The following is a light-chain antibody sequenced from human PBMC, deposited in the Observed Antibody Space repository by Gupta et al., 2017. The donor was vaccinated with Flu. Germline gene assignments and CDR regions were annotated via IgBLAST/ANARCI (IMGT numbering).Light chain of an antibody. CDR1: QSIGTD. V-gene: IGKV1-39*01. CDR3: QQAYTLPPT. J-gene: IGKJ2*01. Sequence: DIHIAPSPASLTASVGDRVTITCRAGQSIGTDLSWHQRKPGGAPRLLISAASTVRSGVPSRFSGGGSGTTFTLSIDSLQPEDVATYSCQQAYTLPPTFGQGTKLEIK. CDR2: AAS.